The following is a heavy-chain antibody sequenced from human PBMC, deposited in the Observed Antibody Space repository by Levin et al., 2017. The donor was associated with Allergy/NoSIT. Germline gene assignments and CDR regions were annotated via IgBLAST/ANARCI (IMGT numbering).Heavy chain of an antibody. Sequence: GGSLRLVCEDFGFNFRGYWMSWVRQAPGKGLEWVATINQDGNEKYYVDSVRGRFTISRDNAKNSLYLQMNSLRAEDTGLFYCAKDGIPTNVPDGGEGFGVWGQGTLVSVSS. D-gene: IGHD2-8*01. CDR1: GFNFRGYW. J-gene: IGHJ4*02. V-gene: IGHV3-7*03. CDR3: AKDGIPTNVPDGGEGFGV. CDR2: INQDGNEK.